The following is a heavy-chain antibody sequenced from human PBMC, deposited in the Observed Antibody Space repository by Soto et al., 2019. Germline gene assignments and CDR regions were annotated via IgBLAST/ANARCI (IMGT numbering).Heavy chain of an antibody. CDR2: ISAYNGNT. CDR1: GYTFTSYG. CDR3: ARVRDYYDSSGYYVDD. J-gene: IGHJ4*02. D-gene: IGHD3-22*01. V-gene: IGHV1-18*01. Sequence: ASVKVSCKASGYTFTSYGISWVRQAPGQGLEWMGWISAYNGNTNYAQKLQGRVTMTTDTSTSTAYMELRSLRSDDTAVYYCARVRDYYDSSGYYVDDWGQGTRVTVSS.